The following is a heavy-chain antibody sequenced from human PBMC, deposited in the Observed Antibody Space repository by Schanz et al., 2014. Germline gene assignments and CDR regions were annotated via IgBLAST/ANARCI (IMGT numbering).Heavy chain of an antibody. CDR1: GFTFSGYS. V-gene: IGHV3-21*01. J-gene: IGHJ4*02. CDR2: ISTSGTYM. CDR3: ARDRRNADLDY. Sequence: EVQLVESGGGLVQPGGSLRLSCAASGFTFSGYSMNWVRQAPGKGLEWVSSISTSGTYMYIADSVKGRFTISRDNSKNTLFLQMNSLRAEDTALYYCARDRRNADLDYWGQGTLVTVSS. D-gene: IGHD1-1*01.